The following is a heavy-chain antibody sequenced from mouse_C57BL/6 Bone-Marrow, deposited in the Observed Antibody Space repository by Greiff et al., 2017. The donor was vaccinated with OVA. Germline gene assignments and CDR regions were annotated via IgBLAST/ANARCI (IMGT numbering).Heavy chain of an antibody. CDR1: GYAFSSSW. CDR3: ARSGYSNGYFDV. CDR2: IYPGDGDT. Sequence: QVQLQQSGPELVKPGASVKISCKASGYAFSSSWMNWVKQRPGKGLEWIGRIYPGDGDTNYNGKFKGKATLTADKSSSTAYMQLSSLTSEDSAVYFCARSGYSNGYFDVWGTGTTVTVSS. V-gene: IGHV1-82*01. D-gene: IGHD2-5*01. J-gene: IGHJ1*03.